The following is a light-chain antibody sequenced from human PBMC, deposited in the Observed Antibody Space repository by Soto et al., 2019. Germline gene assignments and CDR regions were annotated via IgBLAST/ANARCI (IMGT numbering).Light chain of an antibody. CDR2: DNN. J-gene: IGLJ2*01. CDR3: QSFDTSLSGFVV. V-gene: IGLV1-40*01. CDR1: SSNIGAGYD. Sequence: QSVLTQPPSMSGAPGQRVTISCTGSSSNIGAGYDVHWYQQHPGTAPKLLIFDNNNRPSGVPDRFSGSKSDTSASLAITGHQAEDEADYYCQSFDTSLSGFVVFGGGTQLTVL.